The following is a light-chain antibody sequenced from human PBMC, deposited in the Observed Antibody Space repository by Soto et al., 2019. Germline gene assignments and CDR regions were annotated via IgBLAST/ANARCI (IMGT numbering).Light chain of an antibody. V-gene: IGKV3-20*01. Sequence: EIVLTQSPGTLSLSPGERVTLSCRASQSVNTRYLAWYQQKPGQAPRLLIYGASSRATGIPDRFSGSGSGRDFASTISTLEPDYFDVYYCQQYGRSPLTFGGGAKV. J-gene: IGKJ4*01. CDR3: QQYGRSPLT. CDR1: QSVNTRY. CDR2: GAS.